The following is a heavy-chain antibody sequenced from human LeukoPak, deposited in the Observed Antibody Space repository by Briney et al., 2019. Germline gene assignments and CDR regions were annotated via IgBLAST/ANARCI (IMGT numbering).Heavy chain of an antibody. V-gene: IGHV3-23*01. J-gene: IGHJ4*02. D-gene: IGHD1-26*01. CDR1: GFTFSSSS. CDR2: ISGSGGST. Sequence: GGSLRLSCAASGFTFSSSSISWVRQAPGKGLEWVSAISGSGGSTYYADSVKGRFTISRDNSKNTLYLQMNSLRAEDTAVYYCAREASGSYFYNWGQGTLVIVSS. CDR3: AREASGSYFYN.